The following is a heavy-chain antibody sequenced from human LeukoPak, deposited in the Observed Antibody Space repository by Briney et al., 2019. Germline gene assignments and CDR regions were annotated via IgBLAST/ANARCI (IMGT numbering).Heavy chain of an antibody. J-gene: IGHJ4*02. CDR1: GLTFSASF. V-gene: IGHV3-64*01. Sequence: PGGSLRLSCAASGLTFSASFMHWVRQVPGKGLEYVSAISSDGGRTFYANSVKGRFTISRDNSKNMLYLQMGSLRAEDMAVYYCVQAFNYAYDYWGQGTLVTASS. D-gene: IGHD3-16*01. CDR2: ISSDGGRT. CDR3: VQAFNYAYDY.